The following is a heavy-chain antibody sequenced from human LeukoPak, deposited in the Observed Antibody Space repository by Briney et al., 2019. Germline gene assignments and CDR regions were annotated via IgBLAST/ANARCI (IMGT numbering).Heavy chain of an antibody. Sequence: GGSLRLSCAASGFTFSSYSMHWVRQTPGKGLEWVSSISSSSSYIYYADSVKGRFTISRDNAKNSLYLQMSSLRAEDTAVYYCARVYTKSLDYWGQGTLVTVSS. J-gene: IGHJ4*02. CDR1: GFTFSSYS. CDR3: ARVYTKSLDY. V-gene: IGHV3-21*01. CDR2: ISSSSSYI. D-gene: IGHD2-2*02.